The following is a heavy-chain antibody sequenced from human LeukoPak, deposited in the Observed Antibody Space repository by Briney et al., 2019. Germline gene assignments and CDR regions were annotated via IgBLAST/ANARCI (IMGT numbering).Heavy chain of an antibody. CDR2: INHSGST. CDR3: ARLRSTYWYFDL. CDR1: GGSFSGYY. J-gene: IGHJ2*01. Sequence: SETLSLTCAVYGGSFSGYYWSWIRQPPGKGLEWIREINHSGSTNYNPSLKSRVTISVDTSKNQFSLKLSSVTAADTAVYYCARLRSTYWYFDLWGRGTLVTVSS. D-gene: IGHD4-17*01. V-gene: IGHV4-34*01.